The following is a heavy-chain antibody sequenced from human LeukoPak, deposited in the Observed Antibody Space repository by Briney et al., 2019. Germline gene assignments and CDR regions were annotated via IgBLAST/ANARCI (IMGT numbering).Heavy chain of an antibody. J-gene: IGHJ4*02. CDR1: GFTFGSYS. D-gene: IGHD3-10*01. CDR2: ISSSSSTI. Sequence: GGSLRLSCAASGFTFGSYSMNWVRQAPGKGLEWVSYISSSSSTIYYADSVKGRFTISRDNAKNSLYLQMNSLRAEDTAVYYCARAPLLLWFGESQRELDYWGQGTLVTVSS. CDR3: ARAPLLLWFGESQRELDY. V-gene: IGHV3-48*01.